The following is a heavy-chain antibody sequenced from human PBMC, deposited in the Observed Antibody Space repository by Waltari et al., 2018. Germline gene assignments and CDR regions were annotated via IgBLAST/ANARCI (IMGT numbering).Heavy chain of an antibody. D-gene: IGHD1-26*01. J-gene: IGHJ4*02. CDR3: ASLSLIVGATLEY. Sequence: QVQLVQSGAEVKKPGASVKVSCKASGYTFTGYYMHWVRQAPGKGIEWMGRIKPNSGGQNYAQKFQGRVTMTRYTSISTAYMELSRLRSDDTAVYYCASLSLIVGATLEYWGQGTLVTVSS. V-gene: IGHV1-2*06. CDR1: GYTFTGYY. CDR2: IKPNSGGQ.